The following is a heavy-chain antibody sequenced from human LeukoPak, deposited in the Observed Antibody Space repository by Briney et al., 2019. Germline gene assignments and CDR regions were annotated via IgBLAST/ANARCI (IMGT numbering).Heavy chain of an antibody. D-gene: IGHD3-10*01. V-gene: IGHV4-31*03. CDR1: GDSINGGGYY. CDR2: IYYSGST. Sequence: SETLSLTCTVSGDSINGGGYYWSWIRQHPGKGLEWIGYIYYSGSTYYNPSLKSRVTISVDASKNQFSLKVNSVTVADTAVYYCARDNYYGPGSFVYWGQGTLVTVSS. CDR3: ARDNYYGPGSFVY. J-gene: IGHJ4*02.